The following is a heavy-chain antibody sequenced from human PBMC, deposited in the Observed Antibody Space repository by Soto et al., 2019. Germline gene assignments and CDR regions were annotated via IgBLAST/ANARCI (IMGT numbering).Heavy chain of an antibody. CDR1: GFTFSSYW. J-gene: IGHJ4*02. Sequence: GGSLRLSCAASGFTFSSYWMSWVRQAPGKGLEWVANIKQDGSEKYYVDSVKGRFTISRDNAKNSLYLQMNSLRAEDTAVYYCARDKNDILTGKTHGSLDYWGQGTLVTVSS. CDR2: IKQDGSEK. D-gene: IGHD3-9*01. V-gene: IGHV3-7*01. CDR3: ARDKNDILTGKTHGSLDY.